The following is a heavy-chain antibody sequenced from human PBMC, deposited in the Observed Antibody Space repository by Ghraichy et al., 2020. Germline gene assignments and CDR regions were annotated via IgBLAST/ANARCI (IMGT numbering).Heavy chain of an antibody. J-gene: IGHJ4*02. CDR1: GFTFSSYW. D-gene: IGHD3-22*01. V-gene: IGHV3-74*01. Sequence: GGSLRLSCAASGFTFSSYWMHWVRQAPGKGLVWVSRIKNDGSSTSYADSVKGRFTISRDNAKNTLYLQMNSLRAEDTAVYYCARGYYYDSSGYATLGDYWGQGTLVTVSS. CDR3: ARGYYYDSSGYATLGDY. CDR2: IKNDGSST.